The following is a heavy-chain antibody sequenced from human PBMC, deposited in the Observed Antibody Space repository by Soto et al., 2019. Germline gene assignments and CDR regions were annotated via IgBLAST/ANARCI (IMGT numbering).Heavy chain of an antibody. CDR1: GYTFTGYF. V-gene: IGHV1-2*06. D-gene: IGHD4-4*01. CDR2: INPNSGAT. J-gene: IGHJ5*02. CDR3: ANLPPPTDLFDR. Sequence: ASVQVSCKSSGYTFTGYFIHWLRHAPGQGLEWMGRINPNSGATNYARKFQDRVTMTRDTSINTAYMEPSNLRSDGTAIYYCANLPPPTDLFDRSGQGTL.